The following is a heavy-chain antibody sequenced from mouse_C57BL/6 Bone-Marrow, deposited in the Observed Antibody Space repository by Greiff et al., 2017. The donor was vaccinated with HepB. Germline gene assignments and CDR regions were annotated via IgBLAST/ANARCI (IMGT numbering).Heavy chain of an antibody. CDR1: GFTFSDYY. CDR3: ARQGYYYGSFYAMDY. CDR2: ISNGGGST. V-gene: IGHV5-12*01. J-gene: IGHJ4*01. D-gene: IGHD1-1*01. Sequence: DVKLVESGGGLVQPGGSLKLSCAASGFTFSDYYMYWVRQTPEKRLEWVAYISNGGGSTYYPDTVKGRFTISRDNAKNTLYLQMSRLKSEDTAMYYCARQGYYYGSFYAMDYGGQGTSVTVSS.